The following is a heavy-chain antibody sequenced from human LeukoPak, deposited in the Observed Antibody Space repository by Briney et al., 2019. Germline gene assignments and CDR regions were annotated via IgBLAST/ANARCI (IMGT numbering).Heavy chain of an antibody. CDR1: GGSISSSSYY. D-gene: IGHD2-2*01. CDR3: ARHARDIVVVPAAWFDP. V-gene: IGHV4-39*01. CDR2: IYYSGST. J-gene: IGHJ5*02. Sequence: PSETLSLTCTVSGGSISSSSYYWGWIRQPPGKGLEWIGSIYYSGSTYYTPSLKSRVTISVDTSKNQFSLKLSSVTAADTAVYYCARHARDIVVVPAAWFDPWGQGTLVTVSS.